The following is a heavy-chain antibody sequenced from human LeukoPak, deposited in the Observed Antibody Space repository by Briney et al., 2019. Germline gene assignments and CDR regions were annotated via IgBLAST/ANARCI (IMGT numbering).Heavy chain of an antibody. CDR2: MNPNSGNT. Sequence: ASVKVSCEASGYTFTSYDINWVRQATGQGLEWMGWMNPNSGNTGYAQKFQGRVTITRNTSISTAYMELSSLRSEDTAVYYCARGWWWSSGFYDYWGQGTLVTVSS. D-gene: IGHD6-19*01. CDR1: GYTFTSYD. CDR3: ARGWWWSSGFYDY. V-gene: IGHV1-8*03. J-gene: IGHJ4*02.